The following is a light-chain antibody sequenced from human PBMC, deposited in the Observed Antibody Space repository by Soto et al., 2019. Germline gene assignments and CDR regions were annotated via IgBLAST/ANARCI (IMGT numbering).Light chain of an antibody. V-gene: IGKV1-8*01. CDR3: QQYYSYPRT. CDR2: AAS. CDR1: QDISNY. Sequence: AIQMTQSPSSLSASVGDRVTITCQASQDISNYLAWYQQKPGKAPKLLIYAASTLQSGVPSRFSGSGSGTDFTLTISCLQSEDFATYYCQQYYSYPRTFGQGTKVDIK. J-gene: IGKJ1*01.